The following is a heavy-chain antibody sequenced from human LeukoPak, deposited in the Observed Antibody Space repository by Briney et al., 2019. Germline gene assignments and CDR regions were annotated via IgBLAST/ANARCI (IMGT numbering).Heavy chain of an antibody. CDR2: IIPIFGTA. J-gene: IGHJ5*02. CDR3: ARDTQHRYCSSASCYRGWFDP. Sequence: GASVKVSCKASGSTFSSYAISWVRQAPGQGLEWMGGIIPIFGTAIYAQKFQGRVTITADESTSTAYMELSSLRSEDTAVYYCARDTQHRYCSSASCYRGWFDPWGQGTLVTVSS. CDR1: GSTFSSYA. D-gene: IGHD2-2*01. V-gene: IGHV1-69*13.